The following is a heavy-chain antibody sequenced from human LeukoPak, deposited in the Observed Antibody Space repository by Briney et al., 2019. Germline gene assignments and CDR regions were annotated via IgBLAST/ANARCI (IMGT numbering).Heavy chain of an antibody. Sequence: WVGQAPGXGREGVAAISGSGGRTYYADSVKVPFTISRDHSNNTLYLQMNNLRAEDTAVYYCAKVPNSGSYFDYWGQGTLVTVSS. CDR2: ISGSGGRT. J-gene: IGHJ4*02. V-gene: IGHV3-23*01. CDR3: AKVPNSGSYFDY. D-gene: IGHD3-10*01.